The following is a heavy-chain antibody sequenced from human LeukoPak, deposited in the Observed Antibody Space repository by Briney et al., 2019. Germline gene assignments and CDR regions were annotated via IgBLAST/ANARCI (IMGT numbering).Heavy chain of an antibody. J-gene: IGHJ4*02. Sequence: ASVTVTCKASGYTFTGFYIHWVRQAPGQGLEWMAWINPQSGATNYAQKFQGRVTMTRYMSISTAYMDVTSLRSDDTAVYYCARGGDDSGLYFAYWGQGTLVTDSS. CDR3: ARGGDDSGLYFAY. CDR1: GYTFTGFY. CDR2: INPQSGAT. D-gene: IGHD3-22*01. V-gene: IGHV1-2*02.